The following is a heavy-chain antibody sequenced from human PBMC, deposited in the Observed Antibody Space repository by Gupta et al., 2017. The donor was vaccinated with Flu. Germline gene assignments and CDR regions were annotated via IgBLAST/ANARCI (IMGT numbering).Heavy chain of an antibody. CDR3: ATLSPGIVVVIGFVDY. Sequence: EVQLLESGGGLVQPGGSLRLSCAASGFTFSSYAMSWVRQAPGKGLEWVSAISGSGGSTYYADSVKGRFTISRDNSKNTLYLQMNSLRAEDTAVYYCATLSPGIVVVIGFVDYWGQGTLVTVSS. CDR1: GFTFSSYA. CDR2: ISGSGGST. V-gene: IGHV3-23*01. D-gene: IGHD3-22*01. J-gene: IGHJ4*02.